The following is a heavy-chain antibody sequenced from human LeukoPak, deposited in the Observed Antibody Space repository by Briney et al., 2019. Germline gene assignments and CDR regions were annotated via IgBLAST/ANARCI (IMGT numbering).Heavy chain of an antibody. D-gene: IGHD6-13*01. CDR1: GGPFRSYY. CDR3: ARVSAAGMEFHYGMDV. J-gene: IGHJ6*02. CDR2: IHYSEST. Sequence: SETLSLTCTVSGGPFRSYYWSWKRQSPGKGLEWIGNIHYSESTNFNPSLKSRVAIAVDTSKNQFSLSMRSVTAADTAVYYCARVSAAGMEFHYGMDVWGQGTTVTVSS. V-gene: IGHV4-59*01.